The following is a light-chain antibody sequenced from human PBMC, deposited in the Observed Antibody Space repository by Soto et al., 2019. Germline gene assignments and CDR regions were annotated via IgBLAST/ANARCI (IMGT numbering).Light chain of an antibody. J-gene: IGKJ5*01. V-gene: IGKV3-20*01. CDR1: QTLSNSF. Sequence: EIVLTHSPGTLSLSPCERATLSCRASQTLSNSFIAWYQQKPGQAPRLLIYDTSSRATGVPDRYSASGSGTDFTRTISRLEPEDFAVFFCQQYGTSEIIFGQGTRLEIK. CDR3: QQYGTSEII. CDR2: DTS.